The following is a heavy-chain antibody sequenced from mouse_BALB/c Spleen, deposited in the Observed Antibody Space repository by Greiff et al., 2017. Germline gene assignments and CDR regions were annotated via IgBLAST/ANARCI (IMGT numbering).Heavy chain of an antibody. Sequence: EVKLMESGGGLVQPGGSRKLSCAASGFTFSSFGMHWVRQAPEKGLEWVAYISSGSSTIYYADTVKGRFTISRDNPKNTLFVQMTSLRSEDTAMYYCARSYWDYWGQGTTLTVSS. CDR2: ISSGSSTI. CDR3: ARSYWDY. V-gene: IGHV5-17*02. D-gene: IGHD1-1*01. J-gene: IGHJ2*01. CDR1: GFTFSSFG.